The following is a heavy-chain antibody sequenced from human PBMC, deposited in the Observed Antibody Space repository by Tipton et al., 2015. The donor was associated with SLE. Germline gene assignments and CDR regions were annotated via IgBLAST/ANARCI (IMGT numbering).Heavy chain of an antibody. CDR1: GGSLSSYY. J-gene: IGHJ4*02. Sequence: TLSLTCTVSGGSLSSYYWSWIRQHPGKGLEWIGYIYNSGGTDYNPSLKSRVTISADTSKNHFSLNLSSVTAADTAVYYCARGGVGGYDYFDYWGRGALVTFSS. CDR2: IYNSGGT. V-gene: IGHV4-31*03. CDR3: ARGGVGGYDYFDY. D-gene: IGHD5-12*01.